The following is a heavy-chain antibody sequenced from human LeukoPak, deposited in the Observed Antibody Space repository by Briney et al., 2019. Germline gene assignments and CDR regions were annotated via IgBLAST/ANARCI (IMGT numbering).Heavy chain of an antibody. D-gene: IGHD6-13*01. J-gene: IGHJ3*02. CDR1: GYTLTELS. V-gene: IGHV1-24*01. Sequence: ASVKVSCKVSGYTLTELSMHWVRQAPGKGLEWTGGFDPADGETAYAQKFQGRVTLTEDTSTDTAYMELSSLRSEDTAVYYCAFLSWTDAFDIWGQGTMVTVSS. CDR3: AFLSWTDAFDI. CDR2: FDPADGET.